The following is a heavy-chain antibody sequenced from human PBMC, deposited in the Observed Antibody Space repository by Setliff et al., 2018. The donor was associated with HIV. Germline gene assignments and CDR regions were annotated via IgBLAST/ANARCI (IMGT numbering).Heavy chain of an antibody. D-gene: IGHD2-15*01. Sequence: ASVKVSCKTSGYPFSAHYIHWVRQAPGQGLEWMGWIDPNSGDTNYAQKFQGRVTMARDTSISTAYMELNRLTSDDTALYYCVKGAGGYYDYWSQGALVTVSS. CDR1: GYPFSAHY. V-gene: IGHV1-2*02. CDR3: VKGAGGYYDY. CDR2: IDPNSGDT. J-gene: IGHJ4*02.